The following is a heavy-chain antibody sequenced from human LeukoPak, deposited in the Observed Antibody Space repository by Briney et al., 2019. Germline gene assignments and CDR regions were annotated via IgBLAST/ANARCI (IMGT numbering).Heavy chain of an antibody. CDR2: IFPADSDI. D-gene: IGHD4-17*01. V-gene: IGHV5-51*01. CDR1: GYSFTSYW. Sequence: GESLKISCKAYGYSFTSYWIGWVRQIPGKGLEWMGIIFPADSDIRYSPSFQGQVTISADKSISTAYLQWSSLKASDTAMYYCAISTVTTMHFDHWGQGTPVTVSS. CDR3: AISTVTTMHFDH. J-gene: IGHJ5*02.